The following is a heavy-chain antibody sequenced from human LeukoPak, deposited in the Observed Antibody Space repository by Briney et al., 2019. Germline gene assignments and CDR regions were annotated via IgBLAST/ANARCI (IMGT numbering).Heavy chain of an antibody. J-gene: IGHJ5*02. CDR3: ARDFSLVVGASDS. CDR2: MALSGGPT. Sequence: GESLRLSCAASGFTFSAYAMAWVRRPPGRGLEWVSTMALSGGPTHYADAVEGRFTISRDDSKSTLYLHINNLRAEDTAVYYCARDFSLVVGASDSWGKGTLVTVSS. D-gene: IGHD1-26*01. V-gene: IGHV3-23*01. CDR1: GFTFSAYA.